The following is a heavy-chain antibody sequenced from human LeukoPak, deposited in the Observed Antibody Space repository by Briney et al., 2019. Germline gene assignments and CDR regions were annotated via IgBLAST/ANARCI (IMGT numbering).Heavy chain of an antibody. D-gene: IGHD3-3*01. Sequence: GGSLRLSCSASGFTFSDYYMSWIRQAPGKGLEWVSYISSSGSTIYYADSVKGRFTISRDNAKNSLYLQMNSLRAEDTAVYYCASCYDFWSGYCYWGQGTLVTVSS. CDR1: GFTFSDYY. CDR3: ASCYDFWSGYCY. CDR2: ISSSGSTI. J-gene: IGHJ4*02. V-gene: IGHV3-11*01.